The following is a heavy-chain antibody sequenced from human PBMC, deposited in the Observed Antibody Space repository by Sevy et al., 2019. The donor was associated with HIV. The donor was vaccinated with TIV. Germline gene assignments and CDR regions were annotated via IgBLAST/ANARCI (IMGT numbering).Heavy chain of an antibody. J-gene: IGHJ6*03. V-gene: IGHV1-69*06. CDR2: IIPIFGTA. CDR1: GGTFSSYA. D-gene: IGHD3-22*01. Sequence: ASVKVSCKASGGTFSSYAISWVRQAPGQGLEWMGGIIPIFGTANYAQKFQGRVTITADKSTGTAYMELSSLRSEDTAVYYCATAYYYDSSGYYPPDYYYYYMDVWGKGTTVTVSS. CDR3: ATAYYYDSSGYYPPDYYYYYMDV.